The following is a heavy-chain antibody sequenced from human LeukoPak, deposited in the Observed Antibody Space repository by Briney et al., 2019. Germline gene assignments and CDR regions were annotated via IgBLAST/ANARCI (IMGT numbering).Heavy chain of an antibody. V-gene: IGHV1-24*01. Sequence: ASVKVSCKVSGYTLTELSMHWVRQAPGKGLEWMGGFDPEDGETIYAQKFQGRVTMTEDTSTDTAYMELSSLRSEDTAVYYCATPSTVTIGFDTWGQGTLVTVSS. CDR3: ATPSTVTIGFDT. CDR2: FDPEDGET. J-gene: IGHJ5*02. D-gene: IGHD4-11*01. CDR1: GYTLTELS.